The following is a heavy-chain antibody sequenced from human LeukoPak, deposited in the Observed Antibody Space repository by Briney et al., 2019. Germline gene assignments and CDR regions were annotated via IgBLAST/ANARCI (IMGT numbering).Heavy chain of an antibody. V-gene: IGHV1-2*02. Sequence: GGSLRLSCAASGFTFSNYAMHWVRQAPGQGLEWMGWINPDSGGTNYAQKFQGRVTMTRDTSISTAYMDLSRLRSDDTAVYYCASLAGAATGRWVDYWGQGTLVTVSS. CDR3: ASLAGAATGRWVDY. D-gene: IGHD6-13*01. J-gene: IGHJ4*02. CDR2: INPDSGGT. CDR1: GFTFSNYA.